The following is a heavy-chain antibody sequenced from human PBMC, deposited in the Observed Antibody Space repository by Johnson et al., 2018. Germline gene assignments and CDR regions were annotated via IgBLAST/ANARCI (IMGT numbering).Heavy chain of an antibody. V-gene: IGHV3-30*18. CDR3: AKVEDRPKDYGDNYYYYYYMDV. CDR2: TSYDGSNK. J-gene: IGHJ6*03. Sequence: QVQLVQSGGGVVQPGRSLRLSCTASGFTFSSYGMHWVRQAPGKGLESVAVTSYDGSNKYYADSVKGRFTISRDNSKTTLYLQMNSLRAEDTAVYYCAKVEDRPKDYGDNYYYYYYMDVWGKGTTVTVSS. CDR1: GFTFSSYG. D-gene: IGHD4-17*01.